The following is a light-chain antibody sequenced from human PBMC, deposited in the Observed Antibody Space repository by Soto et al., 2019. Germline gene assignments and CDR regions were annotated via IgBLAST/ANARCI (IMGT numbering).Light chain of an antibody. Sequence: DIQMPQSPSYLYAFVGDRVTITWRASQSIVTYLNWYLQTPGKAPKILIYAASNLQSGVPSRFSGSGSWTECTLTISSLQPDDVATYYCQHYNSSSEAFGQGTKVDIK. CDR3: QHYNSSSEA. V-gene: IGKV1-39*01. CDR1: QSIVTY. CDR2: AAS. J-gene: IGKJ1*01.